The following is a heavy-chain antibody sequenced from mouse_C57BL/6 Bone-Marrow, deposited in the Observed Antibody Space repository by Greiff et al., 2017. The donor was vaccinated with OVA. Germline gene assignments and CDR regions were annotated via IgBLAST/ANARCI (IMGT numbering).Heavy chain of an antibody. D-gene: IGHD2-2*01. V-gene: IGHV14-4*01. J-gene: IGHJ2*01. CDR2: IDPENGDT. Sequence: VHVKQPGAELVRPGASVKLSCTASGFNITDDYMHWVKQRPEQGLEWIGWIDPENGDTEYASKFQGKATLTADTSSNTAYLQLSSLTSENTAVYYCATVDGYDEEGYFDYWGQGTTLTVSS. CDR3: ATVDGYDEEGYFDY. CDR1: GFNITDDY.